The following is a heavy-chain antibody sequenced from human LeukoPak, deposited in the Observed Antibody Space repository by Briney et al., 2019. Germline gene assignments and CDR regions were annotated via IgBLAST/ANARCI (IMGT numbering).Heavy chain of an antibody. CDR2: ISGGGGST. J-gene: IGHJ3*02. Sequence: GGSLRLSCAASGFTFSSYAMSWVRQAPGKGLEWVSAISGGGGSTYYADSVKGRFTISRDNSKNTLYLQMNSLRAEDTAVYYCAKGYDFWSGYYHDDAFDIWGQGTMVTVSS. D-gene: IGHD3-3*01. CDR1: GFTFSSYA. CDR3: AKGYDFWSGYYHDDAFDI. V-gene: IGHV3-23*01.